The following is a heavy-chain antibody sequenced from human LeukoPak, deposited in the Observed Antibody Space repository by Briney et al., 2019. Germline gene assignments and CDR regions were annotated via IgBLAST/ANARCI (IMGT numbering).Heavy chain of an antibody. CDR2: ISSSSSYI. D-gene: IGHD3-10*01. V-gene: IGHV3-21*01. CDR3: AREGGEYFFDY. J-gene: IGHJ4*02. CDR1: GFTFSSYS. Sequence: GGSLRLSCAASGFTFSSYSMNWVRQAPGKGLEWVSSISSSSSYIYYADSVKGRFTISRDNAKNSLYLQMNSLRAEDTAVYYCAREGGEYFFDYWGQGTLVTVSS.